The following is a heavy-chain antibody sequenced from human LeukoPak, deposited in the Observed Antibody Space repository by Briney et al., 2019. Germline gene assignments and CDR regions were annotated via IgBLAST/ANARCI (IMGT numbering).Heavy chain of an antibody. V-gene: IGHV6-1*01. D-gene: IGHD3-22*01. CDR3: AREGGIYYDSSGYYSAIDY. CDR1: GDSVSSNSAT. Sequence: SQTLSLTCDISGDSVSSNSATWTWIRQSPSRGLEWLGRAYYRSKWYNDYAISVKSRITINPDTSKNQFSLQLNSVTPDDTAVYYCAREGGIYYDSSGYYSAIDYWGQGTLVTVSS. CDR2: AYYRSKWYN. J-gene: IGHJ4*02.